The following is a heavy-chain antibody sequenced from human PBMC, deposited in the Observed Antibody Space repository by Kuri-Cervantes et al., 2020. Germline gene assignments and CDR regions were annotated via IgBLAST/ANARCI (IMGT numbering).Heavy chain of an antibody. J-gene: IGHJ4*02. CDR2: IKPDGSEK. Sequence: GESLKISCAASRLTLKNYWMTWVRQAPGKGLEWVATIKPDGSEKFHADSVKGRFTISRDNAKNSLYLQMNSLRAEDTALYYCAKDSRSGYSSSWSPFDYWGQGTLVTVSS. D-gene: IGHD6-13*01. CDR3: AKDSRSGYSSSWSPFDY. CDR1: RLTLKNYW. V-gene: IGHV3-7*03.